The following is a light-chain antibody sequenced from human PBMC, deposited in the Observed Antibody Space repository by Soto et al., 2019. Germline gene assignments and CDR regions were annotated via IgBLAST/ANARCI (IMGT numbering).Light chain of an antibody. CDR1: QSVSST. J-gene: IGKJ1*01. CDR2: GAF. Sequence: EIVMTQSPFTMSVSPGERVTLSCRAIQSVSSTLAWYQQKPRQAPRLLIYGAFTKATGIPARFSGSGSGTEFALAIIRMQSEDFALYYCQKYNDWPLTFGQGTKVDI. V-gene: IGKV3-15*01. CDR3: QKYNDWPLT.